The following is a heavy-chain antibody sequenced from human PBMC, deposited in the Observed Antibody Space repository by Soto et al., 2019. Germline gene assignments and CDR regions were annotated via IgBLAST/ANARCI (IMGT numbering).Heavy chain of an antibody. J-gene: IGHJ4*02. D-gene: IGHD6-25*01. CDR1: GFTFDDYA. CDR2: INWHSNTK. CDR3: AKDGGNYFDY. V-gene: IGHV3-9*01. Sequence: EVQMVDSGGGLVQPGSSLRLSCATSGFTFDDYAMHWVRQAPGKGLEWVSGINWHSNTKGYADSVKGRFTISRDNAKNSVYLQMNSLRAEDTAFYYCAKDGGNYFDYWGQGTLVIVSS.